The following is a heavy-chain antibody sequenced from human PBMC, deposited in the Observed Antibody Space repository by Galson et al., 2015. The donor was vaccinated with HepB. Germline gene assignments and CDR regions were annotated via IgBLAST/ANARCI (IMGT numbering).Heavy chain of an antibody. CDR2: INAGSGNT. D-gene: IGHD3-22*01. V-gene: IGHV1-3*01. CDR1: GYTFTSYP. CDR3: ARVGYDISGNFHNYLDY. J-gene: IGHJ4*02. Sequence: KVSCKASGYTFTSYPIHWVRQAPGQRPEWMGWINAGSGNTKYSQKFQGRVTITRDTFATTASMELSSLRSEDTAVYYCARVGYDISGNFHNYLDYWGQGSLVTVSS.